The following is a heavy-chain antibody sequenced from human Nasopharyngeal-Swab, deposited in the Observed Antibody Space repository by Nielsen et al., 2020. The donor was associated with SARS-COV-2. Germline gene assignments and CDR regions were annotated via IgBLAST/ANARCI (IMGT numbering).Heavy chain of an antibody. J-gene: IGHJ5*02. CDR2: IWYDGSNK. CDR3: ARDTGSTNDYGETGWFDP. CDR1: GFTFSSYG. D-gene: IGHD4-17*01. Sequence: GESLKISCAASGFTFSSYGMHWVRQAPGKGLEWVAVIWYDGSNKYYADSVKGRFTISRDNSKNTLYLQMNSLRAEDTAVYYCARDTGSTNDYGETGWFDPWGQGTLVTVSS. V-gene: IGHV3-33*01.